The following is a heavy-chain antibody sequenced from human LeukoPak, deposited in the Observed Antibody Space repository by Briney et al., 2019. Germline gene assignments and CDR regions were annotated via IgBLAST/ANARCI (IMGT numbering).Heavy chain of an antibody. CDR3: ATSRPIQLWPFDY. D-gene: IGHD5-18*01. Sequence: PGRSPRLSCAASGFTFSSYAMHWVRQAPGKGLEWMGGFDPEDGETIYAQKFQGRVTMTEDTSTDTAYMELSSLRSEDTAVYYCATSRPIQLWPFDYWGQGTLVTVSS. J-gene: IGHJ4*02. CDR1: GFTFSSYA. CDR2: FDPEDGET. V-gene: IGHV1-24*01.